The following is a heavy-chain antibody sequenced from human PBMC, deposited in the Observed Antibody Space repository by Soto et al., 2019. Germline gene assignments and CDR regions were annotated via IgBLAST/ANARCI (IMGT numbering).Heavy chain of an antibody. V-gene: IGHV3-30*18. Sequence: PVGSLRLSCAASGFTFSSYGMHWVRQAPGKGLEWVAVISYDGSNKYYADSVKGRFTISRDNSKNTLYLQMNSLRAEDTAVYYCAKDVVAVAGVYYFDYWGQGTLVTVSS. D-gene: IGHD6-19*01. CDR2: ISYDGSNK. CDR3: AKDVVAVAGVYYFDY. CDR1: GFTFSSYG. J-gene: IGHJ4*02.